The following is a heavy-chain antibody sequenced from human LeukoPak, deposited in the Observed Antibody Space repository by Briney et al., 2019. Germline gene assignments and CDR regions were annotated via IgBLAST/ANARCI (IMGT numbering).Heavy chain of an antibody. Sequence: GGSPRLSCAASGFTPSSYWMSWVRQAPGKGRGGVAKIKQDGSEKYYVDSVKGRFTISRDNANNSLYLQKNSLRAEDTAVYYCARDSSAYGEYYWGQGTLVTVSS. CDR1: GFTPSSYW. CDR2: IKQDGSEK. V-gene: IGHV3-7*01. J-gene: IGHJ4*02. CDR3: ARDSSAYGEYY. D-gene: IGHD4-17*01.